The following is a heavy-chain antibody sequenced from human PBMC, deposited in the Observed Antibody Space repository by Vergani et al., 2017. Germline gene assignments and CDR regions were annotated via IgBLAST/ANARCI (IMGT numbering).Heavy chain of an antibody. CDR2: ISWDGGST. V-gene: IGHV3-43D*03. J-gene: IGHJ4*02. CDR3: AKDRGGSYYFDY. D-gene: IGHD1-26*01. CDR1: GFTFDDYA. Sequence: EVQLVESGGVVVQPGGSLRLSCAASGFTFDDYAMHWVRQAPGKGLEWVSLISWDGGSTYYADSVKGRFTISRDNSKNSLYLQMNSLRAEDTALYYCAKDRGGSYYFDYWGQGTPVTVSS.